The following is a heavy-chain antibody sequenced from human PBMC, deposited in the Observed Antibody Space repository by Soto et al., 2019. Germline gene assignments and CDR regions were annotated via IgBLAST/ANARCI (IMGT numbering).Heavy chain of an antibody. Sequence: EVQLLESGGGLVQPGGSLRLSCAASGFTFSNYAMSWVRQAPGKGLEWVSTISGSGGSTYHADAVKGRLTISRDNSKNTLYLQMNSLRAEDTAVYYCAKDTSGWDGWFDPWGQGTLVTVSS. V-gene: IGHV3-23*01. CDR2: ISGSGGST. CDR1: GFTFSNYA. CDR3: AKDTSGWDGWFDP. D-gene: IGHD6-19*01. J-gene: IGHJ5*02.